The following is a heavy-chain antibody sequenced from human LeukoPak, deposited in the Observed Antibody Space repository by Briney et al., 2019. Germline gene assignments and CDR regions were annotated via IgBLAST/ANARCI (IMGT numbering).Heavy chain of an antibody. CDR1: GFTFSLNG. J-gene: IGHJ4*02. CDR2: INDYGGST. D-gene: IGHD3-10*01. Sequence: GGTLRLSCAASGFTFSLNGMTWVRQAPGKGLQWVASINDYGGSTYYADSVKGRFTISRDNSRNTLYLQMNSLRVEDTAVYYCATRRFGELTYWGQGTLVTVSS. CDR3: ATRRFGELTY. V-gene: IGHV3-23*01.